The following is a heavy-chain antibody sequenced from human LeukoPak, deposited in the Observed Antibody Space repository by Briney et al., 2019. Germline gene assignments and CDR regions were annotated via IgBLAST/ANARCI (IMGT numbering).Heavy chain of an antibody. CDR3: AKGRRSHYYDSSGYLHAFDI. D-gene: IGHD3-22*01. CDR1: GFTFSSYA. Sequence: GGSLRPSCAASGFTFSSYAMSWVRQAPGKGLEWVSAISGSGGSTYYADSVKGRFTISRDNSKNTLYLQMNSLRAEDTAVYYCAKGRRSHYYDSSGYLHAFDIWGQGTMVTVSS. J-gene: IGHJ3*02. CDR2: ISGSGGST. V-gene: IGHV3-23*01.